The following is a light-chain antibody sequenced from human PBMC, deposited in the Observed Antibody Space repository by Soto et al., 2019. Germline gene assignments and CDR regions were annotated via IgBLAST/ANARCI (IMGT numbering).Light chain of an antibody. CDR2: DVN. CDR1: SSDVGGSNF. J-gene: IGLJ1*01. CDR3: SSFTGSSTTV. Sequence: QSALTQPASASGSPGQSITISCTGTSSDVGGSNFVSWYQHHPGKPPKLLIYDVNHRPSGVSNRFCGSKSGNSASLTISGLQAEDEAEYFCSSFTGSSTTVFGTGTKVTVL. V-gene: IGLV2-14*03.